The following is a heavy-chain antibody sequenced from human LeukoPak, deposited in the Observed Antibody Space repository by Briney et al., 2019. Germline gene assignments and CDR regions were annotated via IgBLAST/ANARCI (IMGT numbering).Heavy chain of an antibody. CDR3: ARAPDLYDSSGYLAY. V-gene: IGHV1-69*17. Sequence: SVKVSCKASGGTFSSYAISWVRQAPGQGLEWMGGIIPIFGIANYAQKFQGRVTITADKSTSTAYMELSSLRSEDTAVYYCARAPDLYDSSGYLAYWGQGTLVTVSS. CDR2: IIPIFGIA. D-gene: IGHD3-22*01. J-gene: IGHJ4*02. CDR1: GGTFSSYA.